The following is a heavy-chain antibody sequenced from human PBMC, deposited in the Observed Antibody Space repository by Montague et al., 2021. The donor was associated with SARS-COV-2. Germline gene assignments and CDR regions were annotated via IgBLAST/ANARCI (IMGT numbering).Heavy chain of an antibody. CDR2: MYYSGST. D-gene: IGHD3-22*01. CDR1: DGSFSDYS. V-gene: IGHV4-34*01. Sequence: SETLSLTCAVYDGSFSDYSWTWIRQPPGKGLEWIGSMYYSGSTHYNPSLKSRVTVSVDTSNNQFFLKLSSVTAADTAVYYCARGRQHFNMIVVVMTGGEYYFDYWGHGTLVTVSS. J-gene: IGHJ4*01. CDR3: ARGRQHFNMIVVVMTGGEYYFDY.